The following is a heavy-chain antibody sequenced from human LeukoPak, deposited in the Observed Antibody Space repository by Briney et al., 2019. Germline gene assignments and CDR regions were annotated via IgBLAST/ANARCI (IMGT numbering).Heavy chain of an antibody. CDR3: ARGRYYYDSSGYKY. CDR2: IWYDGSNK. Sequence: PGGSLRLSCAASGFTFSSYGMHWVRQAPGKGLEWVAVIWYDGSNKYYADSVKGRFTISRDNSKNTLYLQMNSLRAEDTAVYYCARGRYYYDSSGYKYWGQGTLVTVSS. J-gene: IGHJ4*02. V-gene: IGHV3-33*01. D-gene: IGHD3-22*01. CDR1: GFTFSSYG.